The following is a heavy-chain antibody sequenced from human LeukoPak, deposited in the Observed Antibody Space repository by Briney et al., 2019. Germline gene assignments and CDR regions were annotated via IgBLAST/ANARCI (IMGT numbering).Heavy chain of an antibody. D-gene: IGHD5-18*01. Sequence: SETLSLTCAVSGVSISSSNWWSWVRQPPGKGLEWIGEIYHSGSTNYNPSLKSRVTISVDKSKNQFSLKLSSVTAADTAVYHCAREAMYSYGNNFDYWGQGTLVTVSS. CDR1: GVSISSSNW. CDR3: AREAMYSYGNNFDY. V-gene: IGHV4-4*02. J-gene: IGHJ4*02. CDR2: IYHSGST.